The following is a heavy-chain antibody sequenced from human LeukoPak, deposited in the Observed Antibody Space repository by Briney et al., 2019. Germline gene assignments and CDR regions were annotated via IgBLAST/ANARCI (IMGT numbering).Heavy chain of an antibody. J-gene: IGHJ3*02. CDR3: ARSSVGPYAFDI. V-gene: IGHV3-64*01. CDR2: ISSNGGST. CDR1: GFTFSSYA. Sequence: GGSLRLSCAASGFTFSSYAMHWVRQAPGKGLEYVSAISSNGGSTYYANSVKGRFTISRDNSKNTLYLQMGSLRAEDMAVYYCARSSVGPYAFDIWGQGTTVTVSS. D-gene: IGHD2-2*01.